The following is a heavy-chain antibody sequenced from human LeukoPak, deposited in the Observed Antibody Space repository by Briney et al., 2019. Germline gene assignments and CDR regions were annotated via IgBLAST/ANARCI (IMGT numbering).Heavy chain of an antibody. J-gene: IGHJ4*02. CDR2: ISSDGSNK. Sequence: GGSLRLSCAASGFTLSSYWMSWVRQAPGKGLEWVAVISSDGSNKYYTGSVQGQFTISRDNSKNTLYLQMNSLGGEDTAVYYCAFSPGGVAAHFDYWGQGTLVTVSS. D-gene: IGHD3-3*01. CDR1: GFTLSSYW. CDR3: AFSPGGVAAHFDY. V-gene: IGHV3-30-3*01.